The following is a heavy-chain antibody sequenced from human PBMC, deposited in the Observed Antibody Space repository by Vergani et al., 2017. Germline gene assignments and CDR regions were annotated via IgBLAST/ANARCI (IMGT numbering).Heavy chain of an antibody. D-gene: IGHD2-15*01. V-gene: IGHV4-4*07. CDR2: IYTSGST. CDR1: GGSISSYY. CDR3: ARDRLGYCSGGSCYGTAFDI. J-gene: IGHJ3*02. Sequence: QVQLQESGPGLVKPSETLSLTCTVSGGSISSYYWSWIRQPAGKGLEWIGRIYTSGSTNYNPSLKSRVTMSVDTSKNQFSLKLSSVTAADTAVDYCARDRLGYCSGGSCYGTAFDIWGQGTMVTVSS.